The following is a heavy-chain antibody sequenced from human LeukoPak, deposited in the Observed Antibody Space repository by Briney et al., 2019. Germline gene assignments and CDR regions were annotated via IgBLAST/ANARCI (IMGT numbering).Heavy chain of an antibody. Sequence: GGSLRLSCAASGFTFSGSAMHWVRQASGKGLEWVGRIRSKANSYATAYAASVKGRFTISRDDSKNTAYLQMNSLKTEDTAVYYCTRLSSSSTGRFDYWGQGTLVTVSS. CDR2: IRSKANSYAT. CDR3: TRLSSSSTGRFDY. D-gene: IGHD6-6*01. J-gene: IGHJ4*02. CDR1: GFTFSGSA. V-gene: IGHV3-73*01.